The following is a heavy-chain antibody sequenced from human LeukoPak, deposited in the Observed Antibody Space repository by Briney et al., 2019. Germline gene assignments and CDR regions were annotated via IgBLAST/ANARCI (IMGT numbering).Heavy chain of an antibody. V-gene: IGHV4-39*01. Sequence: SETLSLTCTVSGGSISSGSYYWGWVHQPPGKGLEWIGSIYYSGSTYYKSSLKSRVTISVDTSKNQFSLMLSSVTAADTAVYYCARHHTEALVVGATRLAFDYWGQGTLVTVSS. CDR1: GGSISSGSYY. J-gene: IGHJ4*02. CDR2: IYYSGST. CDR3: ARHHTEALVVGATRLAFDY. D-gene: IGHD1-26*01.